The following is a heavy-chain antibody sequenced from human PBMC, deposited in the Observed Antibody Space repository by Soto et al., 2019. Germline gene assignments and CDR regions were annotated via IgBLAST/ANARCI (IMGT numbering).Heavy chain of an antibody. CDR2: IYSGGST. Sequence: EVQLVESGGGLIQPGGSLRLSCAASGFTVNNNYMTWVRQAPGKGLEWVSSIYSGGSTYYADSVKGRFTNLRDNSQNTLWLQMSSLRAEAPAIYYCAGGHCNGGGCYSGWSLDVWGQGTTVTVSS. V-gene: IGHV3-53*01. CDR1: GFTVNNNY. J-gene: IGHJ6*02. CDR3: AGGHCNGGGCYSGWSLDV. D-gene: IGHD2-15*01.